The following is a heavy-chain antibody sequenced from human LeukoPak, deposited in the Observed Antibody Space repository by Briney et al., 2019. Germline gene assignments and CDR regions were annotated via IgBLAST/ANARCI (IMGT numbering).Heavy chain of an antibody. J-gene: IGHJ1*01. CDR1: GGTFSSYA. CDR3: ARDRGTMDRGYFQH. CDR2: IIPIFGTA. Sequence: RASVKVSCKASGGTFSSYAISWVRQAPGQGLEWMGGIIPIFGTANYAQKFQGRVTITADESTSTAYMELSSLRSEDTAVYYCARDRGTMDRGYFQHWGQGTLVTVSS. V-gene: IGHV1-69*13. D-gene: IGHD3-10*01.